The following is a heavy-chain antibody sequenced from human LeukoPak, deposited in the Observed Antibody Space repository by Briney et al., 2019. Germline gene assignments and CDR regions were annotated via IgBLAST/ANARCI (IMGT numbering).Heavy chain of an antibody. CDR3: ALYSSSSYYMDV. D-gene: IGHD6-19*01. CDR1: GYTFTGDY. J-gene: IGHJ6*03. Sequence: ASVKVSCKASGYTFTGDYMHWVRQTPAQGLELMGGINPNSGGTNYAQTFQGRVTLTRDTSISTAYMELSRLRSDDTAVYYCALYSSSSYYMDVWGKGTTVTVSS. V-gene: IGHV1-2*02. CDR2: INPNSGGT.